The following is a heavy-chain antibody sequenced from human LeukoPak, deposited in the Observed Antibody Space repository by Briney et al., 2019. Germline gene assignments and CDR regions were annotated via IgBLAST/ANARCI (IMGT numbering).Heavy chain of an antibody. V-gene: IGHV4-30-4*08. CDR1: GGSISSVDYY. Sequence: PSQTLSLTCTVSGGSISSVDYYWSWIRQPPGKGLEWIGEINHSGSTNYNPSLKSRVTISVDTSKNQFSLKLSSVTAADTAVYYCARRVTMIKAFDIWGQGTMVTVSS. CDR3: ARRVTMIKAFDI. CDR2: INHSGST. J-gene: IGHJ3*02. D-gene: IGHD3-22*01.